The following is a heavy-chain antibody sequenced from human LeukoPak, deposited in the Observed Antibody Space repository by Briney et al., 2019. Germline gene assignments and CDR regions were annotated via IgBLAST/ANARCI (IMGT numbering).Heavy chain of an antibody. J-gene: IGHJ6*02. D-gene: IGHD5-12*01. CDR3: AKGRNSGSPQGGYYYYGMDV. CDR2: ISWNSGSI. Sequence: GGSLRLSCAASGFTFDDYAMHWVRQAPGTGLEWVSGISWNSGSIGYADSVKGRFTISRDNAKNSLYLQVNSLRAEDTALYYCAKGRNSGSPQGGYYYYGMDVWGQGTTVTVSS. CDR1: GFTFDDYA. V-gene: IGHV3-9*01.